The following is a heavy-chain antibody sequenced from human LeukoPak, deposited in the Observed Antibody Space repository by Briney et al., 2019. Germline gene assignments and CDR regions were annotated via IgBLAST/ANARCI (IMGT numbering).Heavy chain of an antibody. CDR1: GGSISSYY. Sequence: SEALSLTCTVSGGSISSYYWSWIRQPPGKGLEWIGYIYYSGSTNYNPSLKSRVTISVDTSKNQFPLKLSSVTAADTAVYYCARDRYYDSSGDRSGWFDPWGQGTLVTVSS. CDR3: ARDRYYDSSGDRSGWFDP. J-gene: IGHJ5*02. D-gene: IGHD3-22*01. CDR2: IYYSGST. V-gene: IGHV4-59*01.